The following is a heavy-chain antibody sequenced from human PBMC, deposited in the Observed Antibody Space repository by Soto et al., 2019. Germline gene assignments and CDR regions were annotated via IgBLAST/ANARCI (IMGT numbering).Heavy chain of an antibody. CDR1: GDSIGSNIYY. Sequence: QLQLQESGPGLVKPSETLSLTCTISGDSIGSNIYYWAWIRQPPGKGLEWIGNIFYTGDSYCSPSLKSRVTISIDTSKTQFSLRLNSVTAADTAVYYCARDNSNWDAFDIWGQGTMVAVSS. CDR3: ARDNSNWDAFDI. J-gene: IGHJ3*02. CDR2: IFYTGDS. V-gene: IGHV4-39*01. D-gene: IGHD6-13*01.